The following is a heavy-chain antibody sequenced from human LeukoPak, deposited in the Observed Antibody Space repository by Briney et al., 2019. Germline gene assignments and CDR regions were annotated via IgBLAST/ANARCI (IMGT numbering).Heavy chain of an antibody. D-gene: IGHD2-2*02. CDR3: TTDPIVVVPAAIGV. CDR2: IYSGGST. Sequence: GGSLRLSCAASGFTVSSNYMSWVRQAPGKGLEWVSVIYSGGSTYYADSVKGRFTISRDDSKNTLYLQMNSLKTEDTAVYYCTTDPIVVVPAAIGVWGQGTTVTVSS. J-gene: IGHJ6*02. CDR1: GFTVSSNY. V-gene: IGHV3-53*01.